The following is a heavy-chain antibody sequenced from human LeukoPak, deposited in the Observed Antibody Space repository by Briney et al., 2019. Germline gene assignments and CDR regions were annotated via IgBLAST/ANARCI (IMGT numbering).Heavy chain of an antibody. CDR2: TYHSGST. V-gene: IGHV4-4*02. CDR1: GGSISSSNW. D-gene: IGHD1-7*01. CDR3: AAKTGNYRSFGY. Sequence: SETLSLTCAVSGGSISSSNWWPGVRQPPGKGLEWIGETYHSGSTNYNPSLKSRVTISVDKSKNQFSLNLSSVTAADTAVYYCAAKTGNYRSFGYWGQGTLVTVSS. J-gene: IGHJ4*02.